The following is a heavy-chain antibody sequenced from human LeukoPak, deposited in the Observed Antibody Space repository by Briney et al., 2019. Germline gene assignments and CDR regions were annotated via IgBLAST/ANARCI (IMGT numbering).Heavy chain of an antibody. CDR2: INFSGST. CDR1: GGSISSYY. Sequence: PSETLSLTCTVSGGSISSYYWSWIRQPPGKGLEWIGYINFSGSTKYKSSLKSRVTISVDTSKNQFSPKLSSVTAADTAVYYCARTPDPYNWLDPWGQGTLVSVSS. J-gene: IGHJ5*02. CDR3: ARTPDPYNWLDP. V-gene: IGHV4-59*01.